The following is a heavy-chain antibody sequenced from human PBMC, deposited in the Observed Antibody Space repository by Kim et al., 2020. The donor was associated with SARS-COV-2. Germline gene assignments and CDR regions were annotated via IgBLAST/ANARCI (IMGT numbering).Heavy chain of an antibody. J-gene: IGHJ5*02. V-gene: IGHV3-9*01. Sequence: DSVKGRFTISRDNAKNALYLQMNSLRAEDTALYYCAKVGLITIFLTGWFDPWGQGTLVTVSS. CDR3: AKVGLITIFLTGWFDP. D-gene: IGHD3-9*01.